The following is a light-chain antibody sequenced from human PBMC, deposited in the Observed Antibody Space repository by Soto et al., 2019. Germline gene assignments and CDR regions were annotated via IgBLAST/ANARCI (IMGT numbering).Light chain of an antibody. CDR3: QQYGSSRFT. CDR1: QSISSSY. CDR2: GAS. Sequence: EIVLTQSPGTLSLSPGERATLSCRASQSISSSYLAWYQQKPGLAPRLLVDGASSRATGTPDRFSGSGSGTNLTLTISRLEPEYFAVYYCQQYGSSRFTFGPGTKVDIK. J-gene: IGKJ3*01. V-gene: IGKV3-20*01.